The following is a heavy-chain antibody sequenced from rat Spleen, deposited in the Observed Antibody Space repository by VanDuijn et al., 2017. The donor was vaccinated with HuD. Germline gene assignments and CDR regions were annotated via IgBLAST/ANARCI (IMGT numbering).Heavy chain of an antibody. CDR2: ISPSGATT. V-gene: IGHV5-31*01. D-gene: IGHD2-7*01. Sequence: EVQLVESGGGLVQPGRSLKLSCVASGFTFNNYWMTWIRQAPGKGLEWVTSISPSGATTNYRDSVKGRFTISRDTAKSTLYLQMDSLGSEDTATYYCATAGSRISRFAYWGQGTLVTVSS. CDR1: GFTFNNYW. J-gene: IGHJ3*01. CDR3: ATAGSRISRFAY.